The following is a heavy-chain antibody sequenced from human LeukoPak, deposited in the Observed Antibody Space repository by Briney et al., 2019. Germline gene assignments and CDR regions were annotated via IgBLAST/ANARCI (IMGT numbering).Heavy chain of an antibody. CDR1: GGSINNYY. J-gene: IGHJ4*02. Sequence: SETLSLTCTVSGGSINNYYWSWIRQPPGKGLEWIGYIYTSGSTNYNPSLKSRVTISVDTSKNQFSLKLSSVTAADTAVYYCARGGDHYDFWSGYYDFDYWGQGTLVTVSS. CDR3: ARGGDHYDFWSGYYDFDY. D-gene: IGHD3-3*01. CDR2: IYTSGST. V-gene: IGHV4-59*01.